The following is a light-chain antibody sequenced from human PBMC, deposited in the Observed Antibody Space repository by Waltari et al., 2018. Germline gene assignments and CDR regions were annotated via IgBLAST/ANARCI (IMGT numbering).Light chain of an antibody. CDR1: SSDVGSYNL. J-gene: IGLJ1*01. CDR2: EVT. V-gene: IGLV2-23*02. Sequence: QSALTQPASVSGSPGQSITISCTGTSSDVGSYNLVSWYQQYPGKAPKLIIYEVTKRPPGVSDRFSGAKSGNTASLTISGLQPEDEADDYCCSYAGSSTSVFGTGTKVTVL. CDR3: CSYAGSSTSV.